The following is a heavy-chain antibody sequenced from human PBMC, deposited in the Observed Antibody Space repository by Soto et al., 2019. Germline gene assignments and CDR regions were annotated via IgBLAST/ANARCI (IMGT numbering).Heavy chain of an antibody. CDR3: ARLPRRYGYNPDAFHI. CDR2: IYPGDSDS. Sequence: EVQLVQSGPEVKKPGESLKISCKAYGFSFTSDWIGWVRQMPGKGLEWMGIIYPGDSDSRYIPSFHGQVTISADKSITTAYVQWSGLQASDTAIYYCARLPRRYGYNPDAFHIWGQGTTVNVFS. V-gene: IGHV5-51*01. CDR1: GFSFTSDW. J-gene: IGHJ3*02. D-gene: IGHD5-12*01.